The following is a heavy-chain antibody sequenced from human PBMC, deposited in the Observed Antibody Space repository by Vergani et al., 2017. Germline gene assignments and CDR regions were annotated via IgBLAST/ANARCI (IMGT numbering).Heavy chain of an antibody. Sequence: QVQLVQSGAEVKKPGSSVKVSCKASGGTFSSYAISWVRQAPGQGLEWMGGIIPIFGIANYAQKFQGRVTITADKSTSTAYMELSSLRSEDTAVYYCARRAPSLAGIKGLDACDIWGQGTMVTVSS. D-gene: IGHD3-10*01. V-gene: IGHV1-69*17. CDR1: GGTFSSYA. J-gene: IGHJ3*02. CDR3: ARRAPSLAGIKGLDACDI. CDR2: IIPIFGIA.